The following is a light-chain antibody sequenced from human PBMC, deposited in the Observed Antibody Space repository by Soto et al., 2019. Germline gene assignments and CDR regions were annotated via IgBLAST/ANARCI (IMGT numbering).Light chain of an antibody. Sequence: DIQMTQSPSTLSAFVGDRVTITCRASQSISLWLAWYQQKPGKAPRLLIYDVSTLESGVPSRFSGSGSGTEFSLTIKSLEPDDFATYYCQQYNTYWETFGQGTKVDIK. J-gene: IGKJ1*01. V-gene: IGKV1-5*01. CDR2: DVS. CDR1: QSISLW. CDR3: QQYNTYWET.